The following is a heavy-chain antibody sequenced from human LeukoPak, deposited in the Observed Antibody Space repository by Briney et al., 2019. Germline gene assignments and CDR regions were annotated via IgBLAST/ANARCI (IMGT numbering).Heavy chain of an antibody. V-gene: IGHV4-38-2*02. Sequence: PSETLSLTCTVSDYSISSGYYWGWIRQPPGKGLEWIGSIYTSGSTNYNPSLKRRVTISLDTSKNQFSLKLSSVTAADTAVYYCAKSLYGSGSYYNWFDPWGQGTLVTVSS. J-gene: IGHJ5*02. CDR3: AKSLYGSGSYYNWFDP. CDR1: DYSISSGYY. D-gene: IGHD3-10*01. CDR2: IYTSGST.